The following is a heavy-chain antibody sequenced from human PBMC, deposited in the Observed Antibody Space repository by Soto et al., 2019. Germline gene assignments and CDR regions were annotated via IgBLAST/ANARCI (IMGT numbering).Heavy chain of an antibody. Sequence: QVQLQESGPGLVKPSQTLSLTCIVSGGSISNVNDCWSWIRQRPDKGLEWIGHIYSGGSINNNPYLTNRGTILVVTTKNQVALELSSVSGEDAAVYDCARGPSGDKVDFGSHCTLVTVSS. D-gene: IGHD7-27*01. CDR2: IYSGGSI. V-gene: IGHV4-30-4*08. J-gene: IGHJ4*01. CDR1: GGSISNVNDC. CDR3: ARGPSGDKVDF.